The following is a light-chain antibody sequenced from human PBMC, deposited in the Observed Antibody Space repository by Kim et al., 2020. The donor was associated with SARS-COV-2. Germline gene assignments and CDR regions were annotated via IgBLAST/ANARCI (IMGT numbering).Light chain of an antibody. V-gene: IGKV3-20*01. CDR1: QSIAGSY. CDR2: GAS. CDR3: QHCVGSRPWT. J-gene: IGKJ1*01. Sequence: PGERATLSCRASQSIAGSYLAWYQQKPGQAPRLLIYGASNRATGIPERFSGSGSGTDFTLTITRLEPEDFAVYYCQHCVGSRPWTFGHGTKV.